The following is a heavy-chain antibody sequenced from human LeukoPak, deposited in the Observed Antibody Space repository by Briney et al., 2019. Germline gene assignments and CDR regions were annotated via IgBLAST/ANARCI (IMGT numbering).Heavy chain of an antibody. V-gene: IGHV1-46*01. D-gene: IGHD4-23*01. CDR1: GYTFTSYY. CDR2: INPSGGST. J-gene: IGHJ3*02. CDR3: ARAPGTVALAGAFDI. Sequence: ASVKVFCKASGYTFTSYYMHWVRQAPAQGFEWMGIINPSGGSTSYAQKFQGRVTMTRDTSTSTVYMELSSLRSEDTAVYYCARAPGTVALAGAFDIWGQGTMVTVSS.